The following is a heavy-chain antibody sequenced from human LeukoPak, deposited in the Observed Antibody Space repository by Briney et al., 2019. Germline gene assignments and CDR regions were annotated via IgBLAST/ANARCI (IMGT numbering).Heavy chain of an antibody. CDR2: IYSSGNT. CDR3: ARSSSWYGMDV. CDR1: GSSISSYY. D-gene: IGHD6-13*01. J-gene: IGHJ6*02. V-gene: IGHV4-4*07. Sequence: SETLSLTCTVSGSSISSYYWSWIRQPAGKGVEWIGRIYSSGNTNYNPSLKSRVTMSVDTSNNQFSLKLSSVTAADTAVYYCARSSSWYGMDVWGQGTTVTVSS.